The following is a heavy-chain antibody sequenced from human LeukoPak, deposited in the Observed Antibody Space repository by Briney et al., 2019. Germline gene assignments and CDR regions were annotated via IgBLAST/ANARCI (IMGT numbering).Heavy chain of an antibody. CDR1: GFTFSSYA. J-gene: IGHJ4*02. CDR3: AKVDYGDYFDY. V-gene: IGHV3-23*01. CDR2: ISGSGGST. D-gene: IGHD4-17*01. Sequence: GGSLRLSCAASGFTFSSYAMSWVRQAPGKGREWVSAISGSGGSTYYADSVKGQFTISRDNSKNTLYLQMNSLRAEDTAVYYCAKVDYGDYFDYWGQGTLVTVSS.